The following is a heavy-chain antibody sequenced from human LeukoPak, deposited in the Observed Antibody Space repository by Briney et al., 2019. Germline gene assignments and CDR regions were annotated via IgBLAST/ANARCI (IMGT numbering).Heavy chain of an antibody. CDR3: ARHRLHRIYYDSTGYYHDACDI. D-gene: IGHD3-22*01. J-gene: IGHJ3*02. CDR2: ISAYNGNT. Sequence: ASVKVSCKASGYTFTGYYMHWVRQAPGQGPEWMGWISAYNGNTHYAQKLQGRVTMTTDTSTSTACMELRSLRSDDTAVYYCARHRLHRIYYDSTGYYHDACDIWGQGTMVTVSS. CDR1: GYTFTGYY. V-gene: IGHV1-18*04.